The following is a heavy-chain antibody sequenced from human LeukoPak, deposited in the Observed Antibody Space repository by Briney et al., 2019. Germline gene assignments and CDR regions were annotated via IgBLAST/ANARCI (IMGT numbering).Heavy chain of an antibody. CDR1: GYTFTSYG. V-gene: IGHV1-18*01. CDR2: ISAYNGNT. CDR3: AREHRNYCDSSGPHYFDY. J-gene: IGHJ4*02. Sequence: GASVKVSCKASGYTFTSYGISWVRQAPGQGLEWMGWISAYNGNTNYAQKLQGRVTMTTDTSTSTAYMELRSLRSDDTAVYYCAREHRNYCDSSGPHYFDYWGQGTLVTVSS. D-gene: IGHD3-22*01.